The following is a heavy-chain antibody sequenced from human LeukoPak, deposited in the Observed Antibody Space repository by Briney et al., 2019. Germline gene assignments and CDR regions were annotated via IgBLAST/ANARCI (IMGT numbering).Heavy chain of an antibody. CDR3: AKGSAAAGTGIDP. CDR1: GFTFSSYA. J-gene: IGHJ5*02. V-gene: IGHV3-23*01. D-gene: IGHD6-13*01. Sequence: PGGSLRLSCAASGFTFSSYAMSWVRQAPGKGLEWVSAISGSGGSTYYADSVKGRFTISRDNSKNTLYLQMNSLRAEDTAVYYYAKGSAAAGTGIDPWGQETLVTVSS. CDR2: ISGSGGST.